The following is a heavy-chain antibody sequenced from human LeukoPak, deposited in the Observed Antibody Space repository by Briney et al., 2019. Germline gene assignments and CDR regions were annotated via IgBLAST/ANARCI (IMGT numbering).Heavy chain of an antibody. Sequence: SETLSLTCAVYGGSFSGYYWSWVCQPPGKGLEWSGEINHSGSTNYNPSLKSRVTISVDPSKSQFSLKLSSVTAADTAVYHCARGPLSITMVRGVIRDGYGYWGQGTLVTVSS. CDR2: INHSGST. CDR3: ARGPLSITMVRGVIRDGYGY. J-gene: IGHJ4*02. CDR1: GGSFSGYY. V-gene: IGHV4-34*01. D-gene: IGHD3-10*01.